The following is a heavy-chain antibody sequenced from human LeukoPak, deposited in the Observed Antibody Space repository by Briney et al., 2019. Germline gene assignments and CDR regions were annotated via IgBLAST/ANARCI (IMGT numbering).Heavy chain of an antibody. V-gene: IGHV3-23*01. CDR3: AKGGNPFDAFDI. J-gene: IGHJ3*02. CDR1: GFTFTSYA. Sequence: GGSLRLSCAASGFTFTSYAMSWVRQAPGKGLEWVSAISGSGGSTYYADSVKGRFTISRDNSKNTLYLQMNSLRAEDTAVYYCAKGGNPFDAFDIWGQGTMVTVSS. D-gene: IGHD4-23*01. CDR2: ISGSGGST.